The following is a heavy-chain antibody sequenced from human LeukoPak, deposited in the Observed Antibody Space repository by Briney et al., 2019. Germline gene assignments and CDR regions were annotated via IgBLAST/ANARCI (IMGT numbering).Heavy chain of an antibody. CDR2: IYHSGST. J-gene: IGHJ4*02. D-gene: IGHD6-6*01. CDR1: GGSISSSSYY. Sequence: SETLSLTCTVSGGSISSSSYYWGWIRQPPGKGLEWIGYIYHSGSTYYNPSLKSRVTISVDTSKNQFSLKLSSVTAADTAVYYCARRGAARMRYFDYWGQGTLVTVSS. V-gene: IGHV4-39*07. CDR3: ARRGAARMRYFDY.